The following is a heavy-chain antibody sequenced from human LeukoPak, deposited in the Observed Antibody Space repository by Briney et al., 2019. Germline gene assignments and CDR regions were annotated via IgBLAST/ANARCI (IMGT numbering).Heavy chain of an antibody. CDR1: GFTFSSYA. CDR2: ISSNGGST. J-gene: IGHJ4*02. Sequence: GGSLRLSCAASGFTFSSYAMHWVRQAPGKGLEYVSAISSNGGSTYYANSVKGRFTISRDNSKNTLYLQMGSLRAEDMAVYYCARHGSGWYAGDYWGQGTLVTVSS. D-gene: IGHD6-19*01. CDR3: ARHGSGWYAGDY. V-gene: IGHV3-64*01.